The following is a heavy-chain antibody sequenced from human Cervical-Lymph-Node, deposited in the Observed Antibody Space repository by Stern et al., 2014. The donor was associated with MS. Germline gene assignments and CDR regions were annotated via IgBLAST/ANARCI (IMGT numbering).Heavy chain of an antibody. CDR3: VREDSDFDY. CDR1: GVSFRSYW. Sequence: EVQLVESGGGLVRPGGSLRLSCAASGVSFRSYWMSWVRQAPGKGLEWVGHIDRDGSEKNYVDSVKGRFTISRDNAKNSLYLEMSSLRDEDTAVYYCVREDSDFDYWGQGTLVAVSS. D-gene: IGHD3/OR15-3a*01. CDR2: IDRDGSEK. J-gene: IGHJ4*02. V-gene: IGHV3-7*01.